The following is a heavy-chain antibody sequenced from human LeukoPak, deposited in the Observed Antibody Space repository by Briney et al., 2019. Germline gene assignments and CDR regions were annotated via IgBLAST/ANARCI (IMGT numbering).Heavy chain of an antibody. Sequence: SETLSLTCTVSGGSISSYYWSWIRQPPGKGLEWIGYIYYSGSTNYNPSLKSRVTISVDTSKNQFSLKLSSVTAADTAVYYCVRGSRSSGWDLRAMGDYFDFWGQGTLVTVSS. CDR2: IYYSGST. D-gene: IGHD6-19*01. J-gene: IGHJ4*02. CDR3: VRGSRSSGWDLRAMGDYFDF. V-gene: IGHV4-59*01. CDR1: GGSISSYY.